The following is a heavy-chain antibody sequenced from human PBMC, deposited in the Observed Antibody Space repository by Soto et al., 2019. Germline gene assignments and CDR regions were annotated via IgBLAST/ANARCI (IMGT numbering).Heavy chain of an antibody. J-gene: IGHJ5*02. CDR1: GYTFTSYW. Sequence: GESLKISCKGSGYTFTSYWIAWVRQMPGKGLEWMGIIYPGDSDTRYNPSFQGQVTISADKSISTAYLQWNSLKASDTAMYYCARHIPYCGGDCYHRWGQGTLVTVSS. CDR3: ARHIPYCGGDCYHR. D-gene: IGHD2-21*02. V-gene: IGHV5-51*01. CDR2: IYPGDSDT.